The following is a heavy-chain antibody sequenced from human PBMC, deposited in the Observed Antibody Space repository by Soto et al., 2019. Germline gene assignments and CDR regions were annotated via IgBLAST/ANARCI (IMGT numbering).Heavy chain of an antibody. CDR1: GYTFTGYY. CDR3: ARLAVAGTPWYYFDY. CDR2: INPNSGGT. Sequence: ASVKVSCKASGYTFTGYYMHWVRQAPGQGLEWMGWINPNSGGTNYAQKFQGWVTMTRDTSISTAYMELSRLRSDDTAVYYCARLAVAGTPWYYFDYWGQGTLVTVSS. D-gene: IGHD6-19*01. V-gene: IGHV1-2*04. J-gene: IGHJ4*02.